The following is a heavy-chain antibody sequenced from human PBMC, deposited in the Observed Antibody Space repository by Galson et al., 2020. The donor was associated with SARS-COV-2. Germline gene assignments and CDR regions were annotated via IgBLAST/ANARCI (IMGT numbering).Heavy chain of an antibody. J-gene: IGHJ4*02. CDR1: GFTFSSYG. CDR3: AKANRGIAAAGFLDY. Sequence: GGSLRLSCAASGFTFSSYGMHWVRQAPGKGLEWVAVISYDGSNKYYADSVKGRFTISRDNSKNTLYLQMNSLRAEDTAVYYCAKANRGIAAAGFLDYWGQGTLVTVSS. D-gene: IGHD6-13*01. CDR2: ISYDGSNK. V-gene: IGHV3-30*18.